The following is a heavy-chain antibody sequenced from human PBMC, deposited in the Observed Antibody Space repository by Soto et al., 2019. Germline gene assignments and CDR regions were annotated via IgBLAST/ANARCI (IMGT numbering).Heavy chain of an antibody. J-gene: IGHJ4*02. CDR3: ARDGVGHTTFFGYFDY. V-gene: IGHV3-33*01. CDR1: GFTFSGLG. Sequence: QVQLVESGGGVVQPGRSLRLSCAASGFTFSGLGVHWLRQAPGKGLAWVAVIRYDGSNIYCADAVKGRFTISRDNSKDTLYLQMNSLRADDTAVYDCARDGVGHTTFFGYFDYWGQGPLVTASS. CDR2: IRYDGSNI. D-gene: IGHD1-26*01.